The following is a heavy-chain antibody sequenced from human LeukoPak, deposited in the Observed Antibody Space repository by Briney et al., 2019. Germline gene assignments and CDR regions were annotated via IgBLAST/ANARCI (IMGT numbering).Heavy chain of an antibody. V-gene: IGHV3-48*03. J-gene: IGHJ4*02. CDR2: ISSSGSTI. CDR3: ARVGALSSSWLLY. CDR1: GFTFSSYE. Sequence: PGGSLRLSCAASGFTFSSYEMNWVRQAPGKGLEWVSYISSSGSTIYYADSVKGRFTISRDNAKNSLYLQMNSLRAEDTAVYYCARVGALSSSWLLYWGQGILVTVSS. D-gene: IGHD6-13*01.